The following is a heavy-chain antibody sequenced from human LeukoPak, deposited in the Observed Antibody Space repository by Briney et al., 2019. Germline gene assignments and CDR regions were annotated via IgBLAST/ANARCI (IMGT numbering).Heavy chain of an antibody. D-gene: IGHD4-17*01. V-gene: IGHV4-30-2*01. Sequence: PSETLSLTCAVSGGSISGGGYSWSWIRQPPGKGLEWIGYIYHSGSTYYNPSLKSRVTITVDRSKNQFSLKLSSVTAADTAVYYCARYAPYGDYLAYFDYWGQGTLVTVS. J-gene: IGHJ4*02. CDR1: GGSISGGGYS. CDR3: ARYAPYGDYLAYFDY. CDR2: IYHSGST.